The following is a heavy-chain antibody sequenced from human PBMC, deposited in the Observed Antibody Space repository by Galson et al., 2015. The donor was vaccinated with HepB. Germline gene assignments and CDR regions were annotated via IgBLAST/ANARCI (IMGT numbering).Heavy chain of an antibody. J-gene: IGHJ6*03. CDR2: INPNSGGT. CDR3: ASLGYCSSTSCQPTDRHYYYYMDV. CDR1: GYTFTGYH. Sequence: SVKVSCKASGYTFTGYHMHWVRQAPGQGLEWMGRINPNSGGTNYAQKFQGRVTMTRDTSISTAYMELSRLRSDDTAVYYCASLGYCSSTSCQPTDRHYYYYMDVWGKGTTVTVSS. V-gene: IGHV1-2*06. D-gene: IGHD2-2*01.